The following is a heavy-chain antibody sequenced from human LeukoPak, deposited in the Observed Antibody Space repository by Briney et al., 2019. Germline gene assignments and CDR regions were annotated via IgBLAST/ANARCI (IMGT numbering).Heavy chain of an antibody. J-gene: IGHJ4*02. CDR1: GFTFSSYG. CDR3: AKGGSGYSSSWHTTYFDY. CDR2: IRYDGSNK. Sequence: GGSLRLSCAASGFTFSSYGMHWVRQAPGKGLEWVAFIRYDGSNKYYADSVKGRFTISRDNSKNTPYLQMNSLRAEDTAVYYCAKGGSGYSSSWHTTYFDYWGQGTLVTVSS. D-gene: IGHD6-13*01. V-gene: IGHV3-30*02.